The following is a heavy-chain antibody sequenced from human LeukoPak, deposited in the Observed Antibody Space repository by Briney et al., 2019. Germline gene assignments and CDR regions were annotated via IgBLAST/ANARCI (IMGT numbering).Heavy chain of an antibody. J-gene: IGHJ4*02. CDR1: GYTFTSYG. CDR2: ISAYNGNT. V-gene: IGHV1-18*01. D-gene: IGHD3-10*01. Sequence: ASVKVSCKASGYTFTSYGISWVRQAPGQGLEWMGWISAYNGNTNYAQKLQGRVTMTTDTSTSTAYMELRSLRSDDTAVYYCASSITMVRGVTHPLDYWGQGTLVTVSS. CDR3: ASSITMVRGVTHPLDY.